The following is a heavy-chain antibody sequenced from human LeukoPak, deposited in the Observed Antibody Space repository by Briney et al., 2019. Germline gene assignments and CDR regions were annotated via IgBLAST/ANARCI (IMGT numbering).Heavy chain of an antibody. CDR3: ARTYYYDSTSAPYYFDY. Sequence: PSETLSLTCTVSGCSISSGGYYWSWIRQHPRKGLEWIGYIYFSGSTYYNPSLKSRVTISVDTSKNQFSLKLSSVTAADTAVYYCARTYYYDSTSAPYYFDYWGQGTLVTVSS. J-gene: IGHJ4*02. CDR2: IYFSGST. D-gene: IGHD3-22*01. CDR1: GCSISSGGYY. V-gene: IGHV4-31*03.